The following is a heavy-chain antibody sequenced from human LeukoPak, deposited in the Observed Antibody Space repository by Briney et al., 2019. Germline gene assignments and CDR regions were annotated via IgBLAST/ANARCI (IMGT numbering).Heavy chain of an antibody. J-gene: IGHJ4*02. CDR2: ISWNSGSI. V-gene: IGHV3-9*01. D-gene: IGHD2-2*02. Sequence: PGGSLRLSCAASGFTFDDYAMHWVRQAPGKGLEWVSGISWNSGSIGYADSVKGRFTISRDNAKNSLYLQMNSLRAEDTALYYCAKSRDRFLGYCSSTKCYSDYWGQGTLVTVSS. CDR1: GFTFDDYA. CDR3: AKSRDRFLGYCSSTKCYSDY.